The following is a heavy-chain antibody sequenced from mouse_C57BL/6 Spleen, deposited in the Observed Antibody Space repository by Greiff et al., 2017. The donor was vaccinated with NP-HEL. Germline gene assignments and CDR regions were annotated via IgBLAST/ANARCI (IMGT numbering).Heavy chain of an antibody. CDR3: ATNYDGAMDY. V-gene: IGHV5-17*01. Sequence: EVQGVESGGGLVKPGGSLKLSCAASGFTFSDYGMHWVRQAPEKGLEWVAYISSGSSTIYYADTVKGRFTISRDNAKNTLLLQMTSLRSEDTAMYYCATNYDGAMDYWGQGASVTVSS. CDR1: GFTFSDYG. D-gene: IGHD2-4*01. J-gene: IGHJ4*01. CDR2: ISSGSSTI.